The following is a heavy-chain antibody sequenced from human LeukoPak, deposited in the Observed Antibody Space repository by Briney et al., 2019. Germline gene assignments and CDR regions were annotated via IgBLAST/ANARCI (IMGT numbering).Heavy chain of an antibody. V-gene: IGHV1-24*01. J-gene: IGHJ4*02. CDR3: ATGYSYGPPGNLDY. CDR2: FDLAEGGT. Sequence: ASVKVSCKASGYTFTSYGISWVRQAPGQGLEWMGGFDLAEGGTIYAQKFQGRVTMTEDTSTDTAYMELSSLRSDDTVVYYCATGYSYGPPGNLDYWGQGTLVTVSS. D-gene: IGHD5-18*01. CDR1: GYTFTSYG.